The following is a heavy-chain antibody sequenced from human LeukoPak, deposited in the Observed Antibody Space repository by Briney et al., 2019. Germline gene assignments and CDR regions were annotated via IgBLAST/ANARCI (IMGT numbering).Heavy chain of an antibody. V-gene: IGHV1-2*02. J-gene: IGHJ2*01. Sequence: GTSVKVSCKASGYTFTNYGINWVRQAPGQGLEWMGWINPNSSGTNYAQKFQGRVTMTRDTSITTAYMELSRLSSDDTAVYYCARHPGKVTNDWYFDLWGRGTLVTVSS. D-gene: IGHD4-23*01. CDR3: ARHPGKVTNDWYFDL. CDR1: GYTFTNYG. CDR2: INPNSSGT.